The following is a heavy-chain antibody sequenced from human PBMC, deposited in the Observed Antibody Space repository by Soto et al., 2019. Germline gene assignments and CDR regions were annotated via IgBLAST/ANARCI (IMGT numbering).Heavy chain of an antibody. J-gene: IGHJ2*01. CDR2: IKQDGSEK. D-gene: IGHD4-17*01. CDR1: GFTFSSYW. V-gene: IGHV3-7*01. CDR3: ARDKGGDYGDYVGYFDL. Sequence: EVQLVESGGGSVQPGGSLRLSCAASGFTFSSYWMSWVRQAPGKGLEWVANIKQDGSEKYYVDSVKGRFTISRDNAKNSLYLQMNSLRAEDTAVYYCARDKGGDYGDYVGYFDLWGRGTLVTVSS.